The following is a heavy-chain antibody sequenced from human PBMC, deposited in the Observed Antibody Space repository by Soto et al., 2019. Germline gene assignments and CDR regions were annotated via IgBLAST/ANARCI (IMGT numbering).Heavy chain of an antibody. D-gene: IGHD3-3*01. V-gene: IGHV1-69*02. CDR3: ARVSRRTIFGVLNHYYMDV. CDR2: IIPILGIA. Sequence: SVKVSCKASGGTFSSYTISWVRQAPGQGLEWMGRIIPILGIANYAQKFQGRVTITADKSTSTAYMELSSLRSEDTAVYYCARVSRRTIFGVLNHYYMDVWGKGTTVTVAS. CDR1: GGTFSSYT. J-gene: IGHJ6*03.